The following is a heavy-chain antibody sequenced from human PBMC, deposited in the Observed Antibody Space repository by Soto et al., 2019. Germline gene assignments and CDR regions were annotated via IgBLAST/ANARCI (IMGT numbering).Heavy chain of an antibody. Sequence: SETLSLTCTVSGGSISSGGYYWSWIRQHPGKGLEWIGYIYYSGSTYYNPSLKSRVTISVDTSKNQFSLKLSSVTAADTAVYYCARAYYYDSSGYYSNWFDPWGQGTLVTVSS. J-gene: IGHJ5*02. D-gene: IGHD3-22*01. CDR2: IYYSGST. CDR1: GGSISSGGYY. V-gene: IGHV4-31*03. CDR3: ARAYYYDSSGYYSNWFDP.